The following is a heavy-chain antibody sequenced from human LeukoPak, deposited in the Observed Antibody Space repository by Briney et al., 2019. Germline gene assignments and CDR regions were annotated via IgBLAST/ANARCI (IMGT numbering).Heavy chain of an antibody. V-gene: IGHV1-69*05. CDR2: VIPIYGTP. D-gene: IGHD7-27*01. Sequence: SVKVSCKASGGSFSTSGFSWVRQAPGQGLEWMGVVIPIYGTPSYAQKFQGRVTITTDESTSTAYMELSSLRSEDTAVYYCARDHWGIVENGYDYFYYDMDVWGQGTTVTVSS. CDR1: GGSFSTSG. CDR3: ARDHWGIVENGYDYFYYDMDV. J-gene: IGHJ6*02.